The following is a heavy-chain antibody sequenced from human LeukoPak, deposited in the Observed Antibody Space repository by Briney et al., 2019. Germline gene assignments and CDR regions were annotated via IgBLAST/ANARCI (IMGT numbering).Heavy chain of an antibody. CDR1: GGTFSSYA. CDR3: ARDSTAYYGSGSRPIFDY. V-gene: IGHV1-69*13. Sequence: SVKVSCKASGGTFSSYAISWVRQAPGQGLEWMGGIIPIFGTANYAQKFQGRVTITADESTSTAYMELSSLRSEDTAVYYCARDSTAYYGSGSRPIFDYWGQGTLVTVSS. CDR2: IIPIFGTA. J-gene: IGHJ4*02. D-gene: IGHD3-10*01.